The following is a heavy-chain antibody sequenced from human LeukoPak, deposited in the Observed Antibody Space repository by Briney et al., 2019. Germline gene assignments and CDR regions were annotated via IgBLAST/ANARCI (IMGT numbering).Heavy chain of an antibody. J-gene: IGHJ4*02. CDR1: GFTFSSYG. Sequence: GGSLRLSCATSGFTFSSYGMHWVRQAPGKGLEWVAVISYDGSNKYYADSVKGRFTISRDNSKNTLYLQMSSLRAEDTAVYYCAKDGDMYSSSWYYFDYWGQGTLVTVSS. CDR2: ISYDGSNK. D-gene: IGHD6-13*01. CDR3: AKDGDMYSSSWYYFDY. V-gene: IGHV3-30*18.